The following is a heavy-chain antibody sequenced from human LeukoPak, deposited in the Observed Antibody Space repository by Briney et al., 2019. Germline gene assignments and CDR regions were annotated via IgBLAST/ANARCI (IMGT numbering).Heavy chain of an antibody. CDR3: ARGLPGYSNTWNDY. D-gene: IGHD6-13*01. CDR1: GFTLSRYW. J-gene: IGHJ4*02. CDR2: TYSDGSLP. V-gene: IGHV3-74*01. Sequence: PGGSLRLSCAASGFTLSRYWLHWVHQAAPKGLMGVSRTYSDGSLPSYAASVKGRFTICRDNAKNTLYLQMNSLGVEDTAIYYCARGLPGYSNTWNDYWGQGTLVTVSS.